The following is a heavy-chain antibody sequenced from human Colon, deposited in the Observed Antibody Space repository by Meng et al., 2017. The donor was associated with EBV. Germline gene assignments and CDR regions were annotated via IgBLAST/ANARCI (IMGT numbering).Heavy chain of an antibody. J-gene: IGHJ5*02. CDR3: ARGGGVIKGLVTWFDP. D-gene: IGHD2-8*01. V-gene: IGHV4-34*01. CDR2: INHSGTI. CDR1: GGSLSGYY. Sequence: QGRLKGGGAGLGKLSETLSLTCGVYGGSLSGYYWSWIRQTPGKGLEWIGEINHSGTINYNPSLRSRVTISVDRSNNQFSLRLSSVTAADTAVYYCARGGGVIKGLVTWFDPWGQGTVVTVSS.